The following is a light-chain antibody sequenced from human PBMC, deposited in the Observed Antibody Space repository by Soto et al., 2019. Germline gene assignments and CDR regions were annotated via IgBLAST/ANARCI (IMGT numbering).Light chain of an antibody. Sequence: QSALTQPASVSGSRGQSITISCTGTSSDVGGYNCVSWYQQHPGKAPKLMIFDVSNRPSGVSNRFSGSKSGNTASLTISGLQAEDEADYYCSSYTSSSTLYVFGTGTKLTVL. J-gene: IGLJ1*01. CDR1: SSDVGGYNC. CDR3: SSYTSSSTLYV. V-gene: IGLV2-14*03. CDR2: DVS.